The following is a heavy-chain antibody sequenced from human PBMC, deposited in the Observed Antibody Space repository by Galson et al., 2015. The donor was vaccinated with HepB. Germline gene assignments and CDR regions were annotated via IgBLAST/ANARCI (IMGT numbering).Heavy chain of an antibody. CDR3: ARGRGQQLALHAVDV. CDR2: ISRSGAYT. J-gene: IGHJ6*02. Sequence: SLRLSCAVSGFTFHNYSMDWVRQAPGRGLEWVSSISRSGAYTLHADSVKGRLTISRDNTKNSLFLQMSSLRVEDTAIYYCARGRGQQLALHAVDVWGQGTTVSVSS. V-gene: IGHV3-21*06. CDR1: GFTFHNYS. D-gene: IGHD1-1*01.